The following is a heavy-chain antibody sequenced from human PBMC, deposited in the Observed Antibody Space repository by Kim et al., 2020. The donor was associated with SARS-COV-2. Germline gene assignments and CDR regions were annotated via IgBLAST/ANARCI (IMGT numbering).Heavy chain of an antibody. J-gene: IGHJ4*02. D-gene: IGHD2-2*01. Sequence: YPDSERGRLTTSRDNSRKTLYLQMNSLGAEDTAVYYCAKDCSSPSCSPDYWGQGTLVTVSS. CDR3: AKDCSSPSCSPDY. V-gene: IGHV3-23*01.